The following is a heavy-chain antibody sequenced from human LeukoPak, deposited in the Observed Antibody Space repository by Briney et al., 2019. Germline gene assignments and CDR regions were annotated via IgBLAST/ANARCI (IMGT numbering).Heavy chain of an antibody. V-gene: IGHV4-39*01. CDR3: ARRGRADYVWGSYRSYYSDY. J-gene: IGHJ4*02. CDR2: IYYSGST. CDR1: GGSISSSSYY. D-gene: IGHD3-16*02. Sequence: SETLSLTCTVSGGSISSSSYYWGWIRQPPGKGLEWIGSIYYSGSTYYNPSLKSRVTISVDTSKNQFSLKLSSVTAADTAVYYCARRGRADYVWGSYRSYYSDYWGQGALVTVSS.